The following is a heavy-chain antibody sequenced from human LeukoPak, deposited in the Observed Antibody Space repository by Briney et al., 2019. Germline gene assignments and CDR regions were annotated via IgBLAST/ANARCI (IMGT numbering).Heavy chain of an antibody. Sequence: GGSLRLSCDASGFAFSIYAMNWVRQAPGKGLEWVSYISSSSSTIYYADSVKGRFTISRDNAKNSLYLQMNSLRAEDTAVYYCARDEGYESSGWFVYWGQGTLVTVSS. V-gene: IGHV3-48*01. D-gene: IGHD3-22*01. CDR1: GFAFSIYA. CDR2: ISSSSSTI. J-gene: IGHJ4*02. CDR3: ARDEGYESSGWFVY.